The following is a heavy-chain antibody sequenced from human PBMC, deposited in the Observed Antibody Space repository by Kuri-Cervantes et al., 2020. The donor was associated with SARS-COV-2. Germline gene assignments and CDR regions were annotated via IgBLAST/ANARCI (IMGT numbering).Heavy chain of an antibody. Sequence: GESLKISCTASGFTFGDYAMSWVRQAPGKGLEWVAVISYDGSNKYYADSVKGRFTISRDNSKNTLYLQMNSLRAEDTAVYYCARLGVAAAGSYYYYGMDVWGQGTTVTVSS. CDR1: GFTFGDYA. V-gene: IGHV3-30*04. CDR3: ARLGVAAAGSYYYYGMDV. D-gene: IGHD6-13*01. J-gene: IGHJ6*02. CDR2: ISYDGSNK.